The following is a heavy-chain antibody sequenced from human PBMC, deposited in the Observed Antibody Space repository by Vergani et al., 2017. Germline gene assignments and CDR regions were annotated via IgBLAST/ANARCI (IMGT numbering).Heavy chain of an antibody. CDR1: GFTFSSYA. J-gene: IGHJ6*02. D-gene: IGHD6-13*01. V-gene: IGHV3-64*04. CDR3: ARDKKYYSSSWSLYYYGMDV. Sequence: VQLLESGGGLVQPGGSLRLSCAASGFTFSSYAMHWVRQAPGKGLEYVSAISSNGGSTYYADSVKGRFTISRDNAKNSLYLQMNSLRAEDTAVYYCARDKKYYSSSWSLYYYGMDVWGQGTTVTVSS. CDR2: ISSNGGST.